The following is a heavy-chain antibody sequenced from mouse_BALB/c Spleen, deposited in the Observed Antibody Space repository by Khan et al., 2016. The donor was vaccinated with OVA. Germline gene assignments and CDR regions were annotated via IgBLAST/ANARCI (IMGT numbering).Heavy chain of an antibody. CDR3: ARVYGGDFDY. Sequence: EVQLQESGPGLVKPSQSLSLTCTVTGYSITSDYAWNWIRQFPGNKLEWMGYISYSGNTQYNPSLKSRISVTRDTSKNQIFLQLNSVTAEDTATYYCARVYGGDFDYWGQGTTLTVSS. D-gene: IGHD2-10*02. J-gene: IGHJ2*01. CDR2: ISYSGNT. CDR1: GYSITSDYA. V-gene: IGHV3-2*02.